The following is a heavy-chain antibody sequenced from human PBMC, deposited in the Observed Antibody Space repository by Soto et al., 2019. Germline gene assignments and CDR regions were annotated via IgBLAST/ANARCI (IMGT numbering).Heavy chain of an antibody. CDR2: IGSNGADK. CDR1: GITFSTYA. CDR3: ARFGGSSSSLNWFDP. Sequence: GWSLRLSCAASGITFSTYAMSWVRRAPGKGLEWVSTIGSNGADKQYADFVKGRFTVSRDSSKSTLSLQMNSLRAEDTAVYYCARFGGSSSSLNWFDPWGRGTLVTVSS. V-gene: IGHV3-23*01. D-gene: IGHD6-6*01. J-gene: IGHJ5*02.